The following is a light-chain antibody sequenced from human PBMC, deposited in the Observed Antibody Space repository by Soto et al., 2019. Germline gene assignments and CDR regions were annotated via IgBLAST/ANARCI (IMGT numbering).Light chain of an antibody. J-gene: IGLJ1*01. CDR1: SSDVGGYNY. CDR2: EVS. CDR3: SSFAGRNNPV. V-gene: IGLV2-8*01. Sequence: QSALTQPPSASGSPGQSVTISCTGTSSDVGGYNYVSWYQQHPGKAPKLMIYEVSKRPSGVPDRFSGSKSGNTASLTVSGLQAEDEADYYCSSFAGRNNPVFGTGTKLTVL.